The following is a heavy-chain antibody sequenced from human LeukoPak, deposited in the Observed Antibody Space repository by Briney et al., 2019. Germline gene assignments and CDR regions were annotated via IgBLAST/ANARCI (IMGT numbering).Heavy chain of an antibody. CDR2: INHSGST. CDR1: GGSFSGYY. Sequence: SETLSLTCAVYGGSFSGYYWSWIRQPPGKGLEWIGEINHSGSTNYNPSLKSRVTISVDTSKNQFSLKLSSVTAADTAVYYCARAGDYGDYLQDDYWGQGTLVTVSS. J-gene: IGHJ4*02. V-gene: IGHV4-34*01. D-gene: IGHD4-17*01. CDR3: ARAGDYGDYLQDDY.